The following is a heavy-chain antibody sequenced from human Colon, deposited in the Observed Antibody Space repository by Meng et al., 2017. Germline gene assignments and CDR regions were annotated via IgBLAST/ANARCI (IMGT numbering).Heavy chain of an antibody. D-gene: IGHD3-22*01. V-gene: IGHV4-39*01. CDR3: ARRGSYYDSSGYYYFDY. CDR2: IHHSGSA. J-gene: IGHJ4*02. CDR1: GGSISRSNNY. Sequence: QLQLQESGPGLVKPSETLSLTCTVSGGSISRSNNYWGWIRQPPGKGLEWSGSIHHSGSAYYNPSLKSRVTISVDTSKNQFSLKLSSLTAADTAVYYCARRGSYYDSSGYYYFDYWGQGTLVTVSS.